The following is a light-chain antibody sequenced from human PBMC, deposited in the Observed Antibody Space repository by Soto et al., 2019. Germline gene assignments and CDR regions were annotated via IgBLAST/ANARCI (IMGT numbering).Light chain of an antibody. V-gene: IGKV1-39*01. CDR2: AAS. Sequence: DIQMTQSPSSLSASVGDRVTITCRASESIRSYLNWYQQKPGKGPKLLIYAASTLQSGIPSRFNGSGSGTDFIFTITSLQPEDFATYFCQQSYNSPPTFGQGTKVEI. J-gene: IGKJ1*01. CDR1: ESIRSY. CDR3: QQSYNSPPT.